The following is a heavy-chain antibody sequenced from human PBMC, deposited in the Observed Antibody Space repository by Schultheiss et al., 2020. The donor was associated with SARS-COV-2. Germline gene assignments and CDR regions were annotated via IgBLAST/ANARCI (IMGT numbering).Heavy chain of an antibody. CDR1: GGSINGFY. CDR2: INHSGST. D-gene: IGHD4-17*01. CDR3: ARKNYGDYENWFDP. Sequence: SQTLSLTCSVSGGSINGFYWSWIRQPPGKGLEWIGEINHSGSTNYNPSLKSRVTISVDTSKNQFSLKLSSVTAADTAVYYCARKNYGDYENWFDPWGQGTLVTVSS. V-gene: IGHV4-34*01. J-gene: IGHJ5*02.